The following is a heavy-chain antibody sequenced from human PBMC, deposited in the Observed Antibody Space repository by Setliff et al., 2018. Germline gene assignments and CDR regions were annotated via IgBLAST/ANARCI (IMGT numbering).Heavy chain of an antibody. Sequence: SETLSLTCAAYGGTFSHYYWTWIRQSPGKGLEWIGSVYHSGSSYQNPSLRSRIAVSVDTSKNQFSLRLNSVTAADTAVYFCARAAARAEYSDTSAYLPFDFWGLGTLVTVSS. J-gene: IGHJ4*02. D-gene: IGHD3-16*01. CDR2: VYHSGSS. V-gene: IGHV4-34*01. CDR1: GGTFSHYY. CDR3: ARAAARAEYSDTSAYLPFDF.